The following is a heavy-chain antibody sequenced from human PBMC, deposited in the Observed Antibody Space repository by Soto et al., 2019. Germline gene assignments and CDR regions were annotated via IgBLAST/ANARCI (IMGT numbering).Heavy chain of an antibody. CDR2: TNKDGSTT. CDR1: GFGFSSYW. Sequence: QLVESGGDLVQPGGSLRLSCAASGFGFSSYWMHWVRQAPGKGLVWVSRTNKDGSTTTYADSVRGRFTSFRDNAKNTLYLQMTRLGVEDTAVYYCAREMATISLGAFDIWGQGTMVTVSS. J-gene: IGHJ3*02. D-gene: IGHD5-12*01. CDR3: AREMATISLGAFDI. V-gene: IGHV3-74*01.